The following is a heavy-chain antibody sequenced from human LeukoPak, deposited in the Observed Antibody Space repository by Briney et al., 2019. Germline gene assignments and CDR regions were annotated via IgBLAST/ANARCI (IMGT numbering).Heavy chain of an antibody. CDR1: GFTFSSYS. Sequence: GGSLRLSCAASGFTFSSYSMNWVRQAPGKGLEWVSSISSSSSYIYYADSVKGRFTISRDNAKNSLYLQMNSLRAEDTAVYYCARGYYWGITMVRGVPNYYGMDVWGQGTTVTVSS. CDR2: ISSSSSYI. D-gene: IGHD3-10*01. J-gene: IGHJ6*02. CDR3: ARGYYWGITMVRGVPNYYGMDV. V-gene: IGHV3-21*01.